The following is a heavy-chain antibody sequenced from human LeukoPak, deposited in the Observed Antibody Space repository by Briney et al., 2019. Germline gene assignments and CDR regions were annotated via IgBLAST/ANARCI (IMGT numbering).Heavy chain of an antibody. CDR2: ISYDGSDK. Sequence: GGSLRLSCAASGFTFSSYAMHWVRQAPGKGLEWVAVISYDGSDKYYADSVKGRFTISRDNSKNTLYLQMNSLRAEDTAVYYCAKDKSPQYYYYGMDVWGQGTTVTVSS. J-gene: IGHJ6*02. V-gene: IGHV3-30-3*01. CDR1: GFTFSSYA. CDR3: AKDKSPQYYYYGMDV.